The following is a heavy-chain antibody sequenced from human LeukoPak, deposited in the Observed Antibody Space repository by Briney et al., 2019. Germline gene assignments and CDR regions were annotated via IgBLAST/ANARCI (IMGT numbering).Heavy chain of an antibody. Sequence: GGSLRLSCAASGFTFSSYEMNWVRQAPGKGLEWVSYISSSGSTIYYADSVKGRFTISRDNAKNSLYLQMNSLRAEDTAVYYCARESSPEDAFDIWGQGTMVTVSS. CDR2: ISSSGSTI. D-gene: IGHD1-14*01. CDR3: ARESSPEDAFDI. V-gene: IGHV3-48*03. CDR1: GFTFSSYE. J-gene: IGHJ3*02.